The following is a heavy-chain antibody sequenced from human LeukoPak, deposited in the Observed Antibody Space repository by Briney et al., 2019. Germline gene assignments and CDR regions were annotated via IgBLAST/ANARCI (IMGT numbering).Heavy chain of an antibody. CDR1: GGSISYYH. Sequence: SETLPLTCSVSGGSISYYHWSWIRQPPGKGLEWIGYIYYSGSTNYNPSLKSRVTISIDTSKNQFSLRLSSVTAADTAVYYCARDRTTVTTGGVFYYYGMDVWGQGTTVTVSS. J-gene: IGHJ6*02. D-gene: IGHD4-17*01. CDR2: IYYSGST. CDR3: ARDRTTVTTGGVFYYYGMDV. V-gene: IGHV4-59*01.